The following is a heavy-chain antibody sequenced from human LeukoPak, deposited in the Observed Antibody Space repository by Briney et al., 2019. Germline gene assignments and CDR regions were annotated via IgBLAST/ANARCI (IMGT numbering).Heavy chain of an antibody. D-gene: IGHD6-13*01. J-gene: IGHJ4*02. CDR3: ARDGIAAAGSLRY. V-gene: IGHV3-21*01. CDR2: ISSSSSYI. CDR1: GFTFSSYS. Sequence: GGSLRLSCAASGFTFSSYSMNWVRQAPGKGLEWVSSISSSSSYIYYADSVKGRFTISRDNAKNSLYLQMNSLRAEDTAVYYCARDGIAAAGSLRYWGQRTLVTVSS.